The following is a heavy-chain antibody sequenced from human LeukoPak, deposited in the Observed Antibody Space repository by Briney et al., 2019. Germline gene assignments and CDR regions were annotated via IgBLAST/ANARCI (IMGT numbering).Heavy chain of an antibody. D-gene: IGHD5-18*01. CDR1: GFTFSNYA. Sequence: PGGSLRLSCSASGFTFSNYAMHWVRQTAGKGMEYVSAVSSNGEITYYEDSVNGRFSISRDNYKITLDLQVSSLRADDTALYYCVCPESGYSYGYGYWGQGTLVSVSS. CDR2: VSSNGEIT. J-gene: IGHJ4*02. CDR3: VCPESGYSYGYGY. V-gene: IGHV3-64D*09.